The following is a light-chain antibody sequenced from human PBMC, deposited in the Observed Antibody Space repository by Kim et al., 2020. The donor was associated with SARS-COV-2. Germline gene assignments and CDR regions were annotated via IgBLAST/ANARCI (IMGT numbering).Light chain of an antibody. CDR3: QQYNDWPGT. CDR1: QSVNSN. J-gene: IGKJ1*01. Sequence: KVMTQSPATLSVSPGERATLSCRASQSVNSNLAWYQQKPGQAPRLLVYGASTRATDIPARFSGSGSGTEFTLTISSLQSEDFAVYYCQQYNDWPGTFGQGTKVDIK. V-gene: IGKV3-15*01. CDR2: GAS.